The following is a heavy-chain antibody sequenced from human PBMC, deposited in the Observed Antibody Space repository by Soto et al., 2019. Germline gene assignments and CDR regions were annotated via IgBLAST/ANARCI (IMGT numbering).Heavy chain of an antibody. D-gene: IGHD7-27*01. CDR2: ISANNGNT. CDR3: ARDLNLGLGDY. V-gene: IGHV1-18*01. J-gene: IGHJ4*02. Sequence: QVQLVQSGAEVKKPGASVKVSCKASGYTFTSYGLSWVRQAPGQGLEWMGWISANNGNTKSAQKLQGRVTMTTATSTSTAYMELRSLSSDDTAVYYCARDLNLGLGDYWGQGTLVTVSS. CDR1: GYTFTSYG.